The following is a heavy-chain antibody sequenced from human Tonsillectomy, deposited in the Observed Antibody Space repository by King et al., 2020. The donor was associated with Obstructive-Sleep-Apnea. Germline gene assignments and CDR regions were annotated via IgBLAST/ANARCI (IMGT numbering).Heavy chain of an antibody. Sequence: QLVQSGAEVKKPGSSVKVSCKASGGTFSSYAISWVRQAPGQGLEWMGGIIPILGIANYAQKFQGRVTIIADKSTNTAYMDLSSLRSEDTAVYYCAGGVFWCGYYYYYGMDVWGQGTTGTVSS. CDR2: IIPILGIA. J-gene: IGHJ6*02. CDR1: GGTFSSYA. CDR3: AGGVFWCGYYYYYGMDV. D-gene: IGHD3-3*01. V-gene: IGHV1-69*04.